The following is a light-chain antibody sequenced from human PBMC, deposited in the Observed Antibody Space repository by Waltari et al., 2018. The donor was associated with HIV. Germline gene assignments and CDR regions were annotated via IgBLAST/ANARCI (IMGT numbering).Light chain of an antibody. CDR3: QQYDSTPQVT. J-gene: IGKJ2*01. CDR2: WAS. Sequence: DIVMTQSPDSLAVSLGERATINCKSSQSVLYSSNNKNYLAWYQQKPGQPPKLLIYWASTRESGVPYRFSGSGSGTDFTLTSSSLQAEDVAVYYCQQYDSTPQVTFGQGTKLEIK. CDR1: QSVLYSSNNKNY. V-gene: IGKV4-1*01.